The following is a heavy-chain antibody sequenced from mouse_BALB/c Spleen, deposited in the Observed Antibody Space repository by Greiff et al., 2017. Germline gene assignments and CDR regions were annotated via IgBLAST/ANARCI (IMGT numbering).Heavy chain of an antibody. J-gene: IGHJ4*01. Sequence: DVLLVESGPDLVKPSQSLSLTCTVSGYSFTSCYSWHWIRQFPGSKLGRMGFIHYSGSTNYNPSLKSRISITGDTSNNQFFLQLNSVTTEDAAAYYCAGGSLYAMDYWGQGTSVTVSS. CDR3: AGGSLYAMDY. CDR2: IHYSGST. V-gene: IGHV3-1*02. CDR1: GYSFTSCYS.